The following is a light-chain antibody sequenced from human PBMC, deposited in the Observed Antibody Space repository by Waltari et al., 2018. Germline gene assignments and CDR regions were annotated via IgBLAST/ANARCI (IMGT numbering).Light chain of an antibody. CDR1: QSVGSN. CDR3: QQYNNWPGT. V-gene: IGKV3-15*01. Sequence: EILMTLSPATLSVSPGERATVTCRASQSVGSNLAWYQHKPGQYPRLLIYPASTTAAGIPARFSGSGSGTEFTLTISSLQSEDFAIYYCQQYNNWPGTFGQGTRVEIK. J-gene: IGKJ1*01. CDR2: PAS.